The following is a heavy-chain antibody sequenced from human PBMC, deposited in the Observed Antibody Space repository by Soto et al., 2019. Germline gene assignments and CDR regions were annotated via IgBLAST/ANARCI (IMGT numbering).Heavy chain of an antibody. Sequence: QVQLVQSGAEVKKPGASVNVSCKASGYTFSNYDIHWVRQAPGQGLEWLGIINSRGGTTSYAQKFHGRVTMTRDTSTTTVYMELSSLRSEDTAMYYCARSFSVTTVFDYWGQGTLVTVSS. V-gene: IGHV1-46*01. CDR2: INSRGGTT. CDR3: ARSFSVTTVFDY. CDR1: GYTFSNYD. D-gene: IGHD4-17*01. J-gene: IGHJ4*02.